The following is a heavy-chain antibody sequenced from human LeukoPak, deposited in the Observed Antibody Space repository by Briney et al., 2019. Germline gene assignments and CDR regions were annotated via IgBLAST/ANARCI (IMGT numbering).Heavy chain of an antibody. J-gene: IGHJ4*02. D-gene: IGHD4/OR15-4a*01. Sequence: AASVNVSCKASGYSFSGHYMHWVRQAPGQGLEWMGWINPNSGGTNYAQNFQGRVTMTRDTSISTAYMELNRLRSDDTAVYYCAGSRGVLTSLDYWGQGTLVTVSS. CDR1: GYSFSGHY. V-gene: IGHV1-2*02. CDR2: INPNSGGT. CDR3: AGSRGVLTSLDY.